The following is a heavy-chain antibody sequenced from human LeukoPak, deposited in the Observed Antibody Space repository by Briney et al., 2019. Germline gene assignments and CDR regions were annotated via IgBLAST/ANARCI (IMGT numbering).Heavy chain of an antibody. V-gene: IGHV1-2*02. CDR3: ARDHFPFSHYYDSSGYYLNWFDP. D-gene: IGHD3-22*01. J-gene: IGHJ5*02. Sequence: GASVKVSCKASGYTFTGYYMHWVRQAPGQGLEWMGWINPNSGGTNYAQKFQGRVTMTRDTSISTAYMELSRLRSDDTAVYYCARDHFPFSHYYDSSGYYLNWFDPWGQGTLVTVPS. CDR2: INPNSGGT. CDR1: GYTFTGYY.